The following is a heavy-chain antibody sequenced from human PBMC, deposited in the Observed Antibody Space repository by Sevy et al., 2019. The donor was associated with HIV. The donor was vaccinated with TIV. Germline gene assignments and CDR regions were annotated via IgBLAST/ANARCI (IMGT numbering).Heavy chain of an antibody. CDR2: IGTAGDT. J-gene: IGHJ2*01. V-gene: IGHV3-13*01. Sequence: GGSLRLSCAASGFSFGDYDMHWVRQLSGKGLEWVSSIGTAGDTYYLGSVEGRVTISRENATNSVYLHRGDLKAGDTVKYHCVRGAPSGADICLGSSNADIGYFDLWGRGTLVTVSS. CDR3: VRGAPSGADICLGSSNADIGYFDL. CDR1: GFSFGDYD. D-gene: IGHD3-9*01.